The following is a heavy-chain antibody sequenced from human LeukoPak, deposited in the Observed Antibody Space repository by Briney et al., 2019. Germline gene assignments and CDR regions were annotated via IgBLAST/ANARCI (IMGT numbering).Heavy chain of an antibody. V-gene: IGHV3-66*02. D-gene: IGHD3-10*01. CDR2: IYSGGGT. Sequence: AGSLRLSCAASGSTVTTNYMNWVRQPPGKGLEWVAAIYSGGGTYYADSVKDRFTISRDNSKNPPSLQMTSLNAEDTAVYYCARGYLGESTDYWGQGALV. CDR3: ARGYLGESTDY. CDR1: GSTVTTNY. J-gene: IGHJ4*02.